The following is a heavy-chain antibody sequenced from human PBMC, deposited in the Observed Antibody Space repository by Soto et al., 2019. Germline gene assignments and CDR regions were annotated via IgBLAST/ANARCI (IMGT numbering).Heavy chain of an antibody. V-gene: IGHV3-23*01. CDR1: GFTFSSYA. CDR2: ISGSGGST. J-gene: IGHJ6*03. CDR3: ARQDYGDLPRWFNYYYMDV. D-gene: IGHD4-17*01. Sequence: GGSLRLSCAASGFTFSSYAMSRVRQAPGKGLEWVSAISGSGGSTYYVDSVKGRFTISRDNAKNSLYLQMNSLRAEDTAVYYCARQDYGDLPRWFNYYYMDVWGKGTTVTVSS.